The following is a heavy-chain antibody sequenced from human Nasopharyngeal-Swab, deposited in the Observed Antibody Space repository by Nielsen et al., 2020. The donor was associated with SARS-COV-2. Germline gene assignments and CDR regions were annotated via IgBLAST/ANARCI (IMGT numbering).Heavy chain of an antibody. Sequence: GESLKISCAASGFTFSSYSMNWVRQAPGKGLEWVSSISSSSSYIYYADSVKGRFTISRDNAKNSLYLQMNSLRADDTAVYYCARGGGGSGSRYYYYYYMDVWGKGTTVTVSS. J-gene: IGHJ6*03. CDR3: ARGGGGSGSRYYYYYYMDV. V-gene: IGHV3-21*04. CDR1: GFTFSSYS. CDR2: ISSSSSYI. D-gene: IGHD3-10*01.